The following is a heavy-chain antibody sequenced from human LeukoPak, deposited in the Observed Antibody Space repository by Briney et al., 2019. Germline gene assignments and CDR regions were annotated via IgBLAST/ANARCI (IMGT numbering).Heavy chain of an antibody. J-gene: IGHJ4*02. D-gene: IGHD3-22*01. CDR2: IYTSGST. V-gene: IGHV4-4*07. CDR1: GGSISGYY. Sequence: SETLSLTCTVSGGSISGYYWSWIRQPAGKGLEWIGRIYTSGSTNYNPSLKSRVTMSVDTSKNQSSLKLSSVTAADTAVYYCARAPQYDSSGYYDPYYFDYWGQGTLVTVSS. CDR3: ARAPQYDSSGYYDPYYFDY.